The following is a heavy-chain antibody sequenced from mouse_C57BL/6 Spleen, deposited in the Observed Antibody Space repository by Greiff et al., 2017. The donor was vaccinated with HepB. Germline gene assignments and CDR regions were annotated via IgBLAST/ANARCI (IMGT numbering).Heavy chain of an antibody. D-gene: IGHD1-1*01. CDR3: TTVVAREAWFAY. J-gene: IGHJ3*01. CDR2: IRLKSDNYAT. V-gene: IGHV6-3*01. CDR1: GFTFSNYW. Sequence: EVKLVESGGGLVQPGGSMKLSCVASGFTFSNYWMNWVRQSPEKGLEWVAQIRLKSDNYATHYAESVKGRFTISRDDSKSSVYLQMNNLRAEDTGIDYCTTVVAREAWFAYWGQGTLVTVSA.